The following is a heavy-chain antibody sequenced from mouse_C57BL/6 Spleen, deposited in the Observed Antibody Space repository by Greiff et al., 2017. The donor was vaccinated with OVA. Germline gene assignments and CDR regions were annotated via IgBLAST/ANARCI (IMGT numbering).Heavy chain of an antibody. J-gene: IGHJ4*01. V-gene: IGHV1-55*01. CDR2: IYPGSGST. D-gene: IGHD2-14*01. Sequence: QVQLQQPGAELVKPGASVKMSCKASGYTFTSYWITWVKQRPGQGLEWIGDIYPGSGSTNYNEKFKSKATLTVDTSSSTAYMQLSSLTSEDSAVDYCARGGARRGYYYAMDYWGQGTSVTVSS. CDR1: GYTFTSYW. CDR3: ARGGARRGYYYAMDY.